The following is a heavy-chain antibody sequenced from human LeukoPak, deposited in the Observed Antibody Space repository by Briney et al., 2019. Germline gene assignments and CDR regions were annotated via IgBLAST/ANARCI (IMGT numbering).Heavy chain of an antibody. Sequence: GTSLRLSCAASGFTFRGNLLHWVRQAPGKGLEWVAGSSSDGGEQYYADSVKGRFTFSRDNSKSTLVLQMSSLRPDDTAVYYCARESGSRRFVFDVWGQGTLVTVSS. D-gene: IGHD3-3*01. J-gene: IGHJ3*01. CDR2: SSSDGGEQ. CDR3: ARESGSRRFVFDV. V-gene: IGHV3-30*15. CDR1: GFTFRGNL.